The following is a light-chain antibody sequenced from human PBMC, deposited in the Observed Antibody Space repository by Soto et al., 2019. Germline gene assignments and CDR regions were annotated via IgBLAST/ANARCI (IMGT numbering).Light chain of an antibody. CDR3: QTWATDIQV. V-gene: IGLV4-69*01. Sequence: QLVLTQSPSASASLGASVKLTCTLSSGHSSYAIAWLQQQPEKGPRYLMNLNNDGSHSKGDGIPDRFSGSSSGAERYLTISSLQSEDEADYYCQTWATDIQVFGGGTKLTVL. CDR1: SGHSSYA. CDR2: LNNDGSH. J-gene: IGLJ2*01.